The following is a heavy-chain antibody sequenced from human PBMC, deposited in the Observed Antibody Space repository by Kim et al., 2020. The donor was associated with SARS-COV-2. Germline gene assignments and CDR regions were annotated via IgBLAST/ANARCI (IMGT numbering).Heavy chain of an antibody. CDR1: GGSISSSSYY. Sequence: SETLSLTCTVSGGSISSSSYYWGWIRQPPGKGLEWIGSIYYSGSTYYNPSLKSRVTISVDTSKNQFSLKLSSVTAADTAVYYCARGTSDTMVRGWGYWGQGTLVTVSS. CDR3: ARGTSDTMVRGWGY. CDR2: IYYSGST. V-gene: IGHV4-39*07. D-gene: IGHD3-10*01. J-gene: IGHJ4*02.